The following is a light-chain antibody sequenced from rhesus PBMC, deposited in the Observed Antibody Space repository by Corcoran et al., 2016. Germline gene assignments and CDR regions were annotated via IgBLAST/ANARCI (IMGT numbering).Light chain of an antibody. Sequence: QVILTQSPATLSLSPGERATLSCRASQSVSSYLAWYQQKPGQAPKLLIYGASSRATGIPDRVRGSGSGTEFTLTISSLEPEDFAVYYCQKYSSSPFTFGPGTKLDIQ. CDR1: QSVSSY. J-gene: IGKJ3*01. CDR2: GAS. CDR3: QKYSSSPFT. V-gene: IGKV3-53*01.